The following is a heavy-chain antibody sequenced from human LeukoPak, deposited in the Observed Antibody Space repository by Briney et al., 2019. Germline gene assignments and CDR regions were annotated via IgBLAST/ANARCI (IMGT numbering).Heavy chain of an antibody. CDR3: ARQAAAGKIDY. Sequence: GESLKISCMGSGFIFSTSWIGWVRQMPGKGLEWMGNIYPGDSDTRYRPSFQGQVTISADKSINTAYLQWSSLKASDSAMYYCARQAAAGKIDYWGQGALVTVSS. V-gene: IGHV5-51*01. D-gene: IGHD6-25*01. CDR1: GFIFSTSW. J-gene: IGHJ4*02. CDR2: IYPGDSDT.